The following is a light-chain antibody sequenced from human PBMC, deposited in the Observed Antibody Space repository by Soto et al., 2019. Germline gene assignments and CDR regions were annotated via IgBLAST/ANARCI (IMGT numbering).Light chain of an antibody. V-gene: IGKV1-39*01. CDR1: QSISNF. J-gene: IGKJ4*01. CDR3: QQSYSTPLT. Sequence: DIQMTQSPSSLSASVGDRVTITCRASQSISNFLNWYQQKPGKAPKFLIYAASSLQSGVPARFSGSGSGTDFTLTISSLQPEDFATYYCQQSYSTPLTCGGATKVEIK. CDR2: AAS.